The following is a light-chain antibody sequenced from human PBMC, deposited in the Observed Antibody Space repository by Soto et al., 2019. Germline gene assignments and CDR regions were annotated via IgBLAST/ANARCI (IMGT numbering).Light chain of an antibody. Sequence: LSPPSSVSGSPGQTATISCTGTISDIGGYNAVSWYQHHPGKAPKLIIYEVTHRPSGVSDRFSAYKYGNTASLTISGLQAEDEADYFCCSYAGSYTHVFGTGTKVTV. V-gene: IGLV2-14*01. J-gene: IGLJ1*01. CDR3: CSYAGSYTHV. CDR1: ISDIGGYNA. CDR2: EVT.